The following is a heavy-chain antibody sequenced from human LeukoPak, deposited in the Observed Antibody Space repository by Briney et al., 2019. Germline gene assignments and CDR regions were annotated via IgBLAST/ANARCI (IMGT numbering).Heavy chain of an antibody. Sequence: GGSLRLSCAASGFTFSSYGMHWVRQAPGKGLEWVAFIRYDGSKKYYADSVKGRFTISRDNSKNTLYLQMNSLRAEDAAVYYCATEGSFDYWGQGTLVTVSS. CDR1: GFTFSSYG. V-gene: IGHV3-30*02. CDR2: IRYDGSKK. J-gene: IGHJ4*02. CDR3: ATEGSFDY.